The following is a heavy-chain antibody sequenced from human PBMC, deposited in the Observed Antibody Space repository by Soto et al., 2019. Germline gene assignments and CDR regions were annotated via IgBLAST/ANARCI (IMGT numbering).Heavy chain of an antibody. J-gene: IGHJ4*02. D-gene: IGHD3-16*02. CDR1: GYTFTSYG. CDR3: ARDLGGRNYDYIWGSYRYFDS. CDR2: ISAYNGNT. Sequence: QVQLVQSGAEVKKPGASVKVSCKASGYTFTSYGISWVRQAPGQGLEWMGWISAYNGNTNYAQKLQGRVTMTTERSTSTAYMELRRLRSDETAVYYCARDLGGRNYDYIWGSYRYFDSWGQGTLVTVSS. V-gene: IGHV1-18*01.